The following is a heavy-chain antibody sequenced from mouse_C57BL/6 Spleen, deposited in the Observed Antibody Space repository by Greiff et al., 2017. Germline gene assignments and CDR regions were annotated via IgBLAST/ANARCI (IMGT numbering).Heavy chain of an antibody. V-gene: IGHV1-82*01. CDR3: ARENDGFFDD. J-gene: IGHJ2*01. CDR2: IYPGDGDT. Sequence: VQLQQSGPELVKPGASVKISCKASGYAFSSSWMNWVKQRPGTGLEWIGRIYPGDGDTNYNGKFKGKATLTADKSSSTAYMQLSSLTSEDSAVYFCARENDGFFDDWGQGTTLTVSS. CDR1: GYAFSSSW. D-gene: IGHD2-3*01.